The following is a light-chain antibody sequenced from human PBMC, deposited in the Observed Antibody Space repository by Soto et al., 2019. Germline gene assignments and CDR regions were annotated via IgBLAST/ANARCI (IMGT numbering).Light chain of an antibody. J-gene: IGKJ2*01. V-gene: IGKV3-20*01. Sequence: EIVLTQSPGTLSLSPGERATLSCRTSQSISSSYLAWYQQKPGQAPGLILYGTSTRATGIPDRFSGSGSGTDFTLTISRLEPEDFAVYHCQQYGSSPPRYTFGQGTKLEIK. CDR2: GTS. CDR3: QQYGSSPPRYT. CDR1: QSISSSY.